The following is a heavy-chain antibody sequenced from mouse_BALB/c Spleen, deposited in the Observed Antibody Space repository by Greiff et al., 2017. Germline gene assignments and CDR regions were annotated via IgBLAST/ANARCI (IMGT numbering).Heavy chain of an antibody. V-gene: IGHV1S137*01. CDR3: ARGSSPTMDD. CDR2: ISTYYGDA. J-gene: IGHJ4*01. Sequence: QVQLQQSGAELVRPGVSVKISCKGSGYTFTDYAMHWVKQSHAKSLEWIGVISTYYGDASYNQKFKGKATMTVDKSSSTAYMELARLTSEDSAIYYCARGSSPTMDDWGQGTSVTVSS. D-gene: IGHD1-1*01. CDR1: GYTFTDYA.